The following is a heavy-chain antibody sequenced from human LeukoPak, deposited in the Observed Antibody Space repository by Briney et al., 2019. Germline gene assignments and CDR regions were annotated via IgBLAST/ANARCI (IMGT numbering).Heavy chain of an antibody. CDR2: ISSSSSYI. CDR3: ARMGGYSYGFFFDY. V-gene: IGHV3-21*01. D-gene: IGHD5-18*01. J-gene: IGHJ4*02. Sequence: PGGSLRLSCAASGFTFSSYAMSWVRQAPGKGLEWVSSISSSSSYIYYADSVKGRFTISRDNAKNSLYLQMNSLRAEDTAVYYCARMGGYSYGFFFDYWGQGTLVTVSS. CDR1: GFTFSSYA.